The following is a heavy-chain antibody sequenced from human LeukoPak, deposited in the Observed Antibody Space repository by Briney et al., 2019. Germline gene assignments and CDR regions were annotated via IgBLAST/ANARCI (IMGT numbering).Heavy chain of an antibody. CDR2: ISDSGGST. J-gene: IGHJ4*02. CDR1: GFTFRTYA. D-gene: IGHD4-17*01. Sequence: PGGSLRLSCAASGFTFRTYAMSWVRQAPGKGLEWVSIISDSGGSTYYADSVKGRFTMSRDNSKSTLYLQMNSLRAEDTAVYYCAKCEASTVTPAFGYWGQGTLVTVSS. CDR3: AKCEASTVTPAFGY. V-gene: IGHV3-23*01.